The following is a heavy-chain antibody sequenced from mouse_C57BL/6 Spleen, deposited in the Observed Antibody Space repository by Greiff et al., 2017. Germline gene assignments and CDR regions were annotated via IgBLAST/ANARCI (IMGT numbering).Heavy chain of an antibody. J-gene: IGHJ2*01. CDR2: IHPNSGST. CDR1: GYTFTSYW. V-gene: IGHV1-64*01. D-gene: IGHD2-1*01. CDR3: ARSRGNYDYFDY. Sequence: VHVKQPGAELVKPGASVKLSCKASGYTFTSYWMHWVKQRPGQGLEWIGMIHPNSGSTNYNEKFKSKATLTVDKSSSTAYMQLSSLTSEDSAVYYGARSRGNYDYFDYWGQGTTLTVSS.